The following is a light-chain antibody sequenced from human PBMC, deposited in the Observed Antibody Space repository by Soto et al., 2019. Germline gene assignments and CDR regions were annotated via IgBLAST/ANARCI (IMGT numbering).Light chain of an antibody. CDR1: QSTSNC. CDR2: KAS. J-gene: IGKJ1*01. Sequence: DIQMTQSPSTLSASVGDRVTITCRASQSTSNCLAWYQQKPGKAPNLLIYKASSLKSGAPSRFSGSGSGTEFTLTISSLQPDDFATYYCQQCNSSPWTFGQGTKVAIK. CDR3: QQCNSSPWT. V-gene: IGKV1-5*03.